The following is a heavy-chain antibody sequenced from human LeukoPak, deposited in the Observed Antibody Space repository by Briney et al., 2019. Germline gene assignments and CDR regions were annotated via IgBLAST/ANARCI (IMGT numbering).Heavy chain of an antibody. Sequence: PGGSLRLSCAASGFTFSTYGMHWVRQAPGKGLEWVAFIRYDGSNKYYADSVKGRFTISRDNSKNTLYLQMSSLRAEDTAVYYCARGPSMVRGVIDYWGQGTLVTVSS. CDR2: IRYDGSNK. CDR3: ARGPSMVRGVIDY. CDR1: GFTFSTYG. D-gene: IGHD3-10*01. V-gene: IGHV3-30*02. J-gene: IGHJ4*02.